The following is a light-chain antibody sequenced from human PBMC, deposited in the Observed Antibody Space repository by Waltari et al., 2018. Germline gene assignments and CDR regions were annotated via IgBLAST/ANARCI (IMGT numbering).Light chain of an antibody. J-gene: IGKJ1*01. V-gene: IGKV3-20*01. Sequence: EIMLTQSPGTLSLSPGERATLPCRASQSISRYLAWYQHKPGQPPRLLIYDASSRATGIPDRFSGSGSGTDFSLTIGRLEPEDFAVYYCQKYGSLPATFGQGTKVEIK. CDR3: QKYGSLPAT. CDR2: DAS. CDR1: QSISRY.